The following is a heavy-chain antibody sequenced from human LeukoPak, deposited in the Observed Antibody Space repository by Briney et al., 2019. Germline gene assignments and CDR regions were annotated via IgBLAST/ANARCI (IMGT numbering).Heavy chain of an antibody. D-gene: IGHD3-16*01. CDR2: ISAYNGNT. CDR3: ARPRYDYVWGSYDNWFDP. CDR1: GYTFTSYD. J-gene: IGHJ5*02. V-gene: IGHV1-18*01. Sequence: ASVKVSCKASGYTFTSYDISWVRQAPGQGLEWMGWISAYNGNTNYAQKLQGRVTMTTDTSTSTAHMELRSLRSDDTAVYYCARPRYDYVWGSYDNWFDPWGQGTLVTVSS.